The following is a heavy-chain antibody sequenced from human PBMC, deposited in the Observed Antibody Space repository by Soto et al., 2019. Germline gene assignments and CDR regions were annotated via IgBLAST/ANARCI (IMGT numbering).Heavy chain of an antibody. CDR3: AKRLTTVTTLFDC. D-gene: IGHD4-17*01. Sequence: GGSLRLSCAASGLTSSTYAMSWVRQAPGKGLEWVSGISGSGGDTYYADSVKGRFTISRDNSKNMLYLQMNSLRAEDTAVYYCAKRLTTVTTLFDCCGQGTLVTVSS. V-gene: IGHV3-23*01. CDR1: GLTSSTYA. J-gene: IGHJ4*02. CDR2: ISGSGGDT.